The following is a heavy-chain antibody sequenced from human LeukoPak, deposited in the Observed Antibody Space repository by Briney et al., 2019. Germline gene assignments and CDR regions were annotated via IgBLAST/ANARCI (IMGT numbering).Heavy chain of an antibody. CDR3: ARDQLYCSSSSCRNLGWFDP. Sequence: SETLSLTCAVSGGSFSGHYWNWIRQPPGKGLEWIGEINHGGSTNYNPSLKSPVTISIDTSKNQFSLRLISVTAADTAVYYCARDQLYCSSSSCRNLGWFDPWGQGTLVTVSS. V-gene: IGHV4-34*01. J-gene: IGHJ5*02. D-gene: IGHD2-2*01. CDR2: INHGGST. CDR1: GGSFSGHY.